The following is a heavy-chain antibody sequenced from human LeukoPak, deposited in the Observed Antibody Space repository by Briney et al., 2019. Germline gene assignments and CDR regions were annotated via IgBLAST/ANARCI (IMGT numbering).Heavy chain of an antibody. J-gene: IGHJ2*01. CDR1: GGSISSGGYY. CDR2: IYYSGST. CDR3: ARVGTFEWYFDL. Sequence: SETLSLTCTVSGGSISSGGYYWSWIRQHPGKGLEWIGYIYYSGSTNYNPSLKSRVTISVDTSKNQFSLKLSSVTAADTAVYYCARVGTFEWYFDLWGRGTLVTVSS. V-gene: IGHV4-61*08.